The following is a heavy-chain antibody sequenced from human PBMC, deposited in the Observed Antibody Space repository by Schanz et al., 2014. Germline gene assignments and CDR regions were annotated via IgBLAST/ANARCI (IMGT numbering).Heavy chain of an antibody. D-gene: IGHD2-15*01. J-gene: IGHJ4*02. CDR1: GFTFSSYA. CDR3: ARLDPYCRSGTCSRAFDF. CDR2: IFTDGRT. Sequence: VQLVDSGGGLVQPGGSLRLSCAASGFTFSSYAMSCVRQAPGRGLEWVSIIFTDGRTYYADSVKGRFTISRDSSKNTLFLQMNSLRTEDTAVYYCARLDPYCRSGTCSRAFDFWGQGTLVTVSS. V-gene: IGHV3-66*02.